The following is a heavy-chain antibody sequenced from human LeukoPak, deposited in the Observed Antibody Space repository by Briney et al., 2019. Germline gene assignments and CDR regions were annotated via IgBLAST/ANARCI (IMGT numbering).Heavy chain of an antibody. V-gene: IGHV1-2*02. CDR3: ARDAPGVPAAPFDY. CDR2: INPNSGGT. J-gene: IGHJ4*02. Sequence: ASVKVSCKASGYTFTGYYMHWVRQAPGQGLEWMGWINPNSGGTNYAQKFQGRVTMTRDTSISTAYMELGRLRSDDTAVYYCARDAPGVPAAPFDYWGQGTLVTVSS. D-gene: IGHD2-2*01. CDR1: GYTFTGYY.